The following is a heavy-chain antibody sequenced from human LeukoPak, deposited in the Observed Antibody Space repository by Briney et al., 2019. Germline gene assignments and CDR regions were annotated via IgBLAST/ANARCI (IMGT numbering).Heavy chain of an antibody. CDR2: VSSRSDGT. D-gene: IGHD3-10*01. CDR3: AKDRRLWFGQLLIDS. J-gene: IGHJ4*02. V-gene: IGHV3-23*01. Sequence: GGSLRLSCRASGFTFSNYAMAWVRQAPGKGLEWLSVVSSRSDGTYYADNAKGRFTISRDNSKNTVSLQMNSLRVDDTATYYCAKDRRLWFGQLLIDSWGQGTPVAVSS. CDR1: GFTFSNYA.